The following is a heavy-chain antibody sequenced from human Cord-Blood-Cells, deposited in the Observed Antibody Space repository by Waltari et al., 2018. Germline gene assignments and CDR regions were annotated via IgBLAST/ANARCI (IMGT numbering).Heavy chain of an antibody. CDR1: GGSVSSGSSY. J-gene: IGHJ4*02. V-gene: IGHV4-61*01. CDR3: ARREYSSSYYFDY. D-gene: IGHD6-6*01. Sequence: QVQLQESGPGLVKPSETLSLTCTVSGGSVSSGSSYWSWIRQPPGKGLEWIGYIYYSGSTNYNPSLKSRVTISVDTSKNQFSLKLSSVTAADTAVYYCARREYSSSYYFDYWGQGTLVTVSS. CDR2: IYYSGST.